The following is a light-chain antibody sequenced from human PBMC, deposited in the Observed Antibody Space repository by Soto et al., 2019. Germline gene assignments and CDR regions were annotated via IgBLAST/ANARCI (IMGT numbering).Light chain of an antibody. CDR1: SGSIASNY. CDR3: QSYDSSNWV. V-gene: IGLV6-57*02. CDR2: EDN. J-gene: IGLJ3*02. Sequence: NFMLTQPHSVSESPGKTVTISCTGSSGSIASNYVQWYQQRPGSAPTTVIYEDNQRPSGVPDRFSGSIDSSSNSASLTIAGLKTEDEEDYYCQSYDSSNWVFGGGTQLTVL.